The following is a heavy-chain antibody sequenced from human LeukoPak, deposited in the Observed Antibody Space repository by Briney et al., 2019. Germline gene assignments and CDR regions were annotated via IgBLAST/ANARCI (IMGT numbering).Heavy chain of an antibody. CDR1: GGSVRRGNYY. D-gene: IGHD6-19*01. CDR3: ARDTAVAGLYYFDY. J-gene: IGHJ4*02. V-gene: IGHV4-61*02. Sequence: PSETLSLTCTVSGGSVRRGNYYWTWIRQPAGSGLEWIGRIYTSGTTDYNPSLRTRVTISVDASRNQFSLNLSSVTAADTAVYYCARDTAVAGLYYFDYWGQGTLVTVSS. CDR2: IYTSGTT.